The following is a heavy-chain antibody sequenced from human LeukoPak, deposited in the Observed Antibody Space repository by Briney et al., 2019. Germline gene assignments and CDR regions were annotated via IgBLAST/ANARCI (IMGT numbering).Heavy chain of an antibody. D-gene: IGHD2-2*02. CDR2: ISASSSTI. CDR3: ARPMGYCSSTSCYKNWFDP. J-gene: IGHJ5*02. V-gene: IGHV3-48*01. CDR1: GFIFSSYS. Sequence: GGSLRLSCAASGFIFSSYSMNWVRQAPGKGLEWVSYISASSSTIYYADSVKGRFTISRDNAKNSLYLQMNSLRAEDTAVYYCARPMGYCSSTSCYKNWFDPWGQGTLVTVSS.